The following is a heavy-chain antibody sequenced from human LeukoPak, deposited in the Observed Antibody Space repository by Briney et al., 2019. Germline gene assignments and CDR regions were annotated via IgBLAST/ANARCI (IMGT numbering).Heavy chain of an antibody. CDR2: INHSGCT. V-gene: IGHV4-34*01. CDR1: GGSFSGYY. J-gene: IGHJ4*02. D-gene: IGHD4-23*01. CDR3: ARDRDYGGPLDY. Sequence: SETLSLTCAVYGGSFSGYYWSWIRQPPGKGLEWIGEINHSGCTNYNPSLKSRVTISVDTSKNQFSLKLNSVTAADTAVYYCARDRDYGGPLDYWGQGTLVTVSS.